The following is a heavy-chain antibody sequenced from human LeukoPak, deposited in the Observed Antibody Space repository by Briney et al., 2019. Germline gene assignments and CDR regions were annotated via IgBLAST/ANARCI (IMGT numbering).Heavy chain of an antibody. J-gene: IGHJ4*02. CDR3: AKGPWYSSGWYDFDY. CDR2: ISGSGGST. Sequence: GSLRLSCAASGFTFSSYAMSWVRQAPGKGLEWVSAISGSGGSTYYADSVKGRFTISRDNSKNTLYLQMNSLRAENTAVYYCAKGPWYSSGWYDFDYWGQGTLVTVSS. CDR1: GFTFSSYA. D-gene: IGHD6-19*01. V-gene: IGHV3-23*01.